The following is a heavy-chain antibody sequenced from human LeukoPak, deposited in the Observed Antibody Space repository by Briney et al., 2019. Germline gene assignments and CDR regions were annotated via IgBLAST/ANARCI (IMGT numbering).Heavy chain of an antibody. J-gene: IGHJ4*02. CDR1: GYKFNSYA. D-gene: IGHD1-1*01. V-gene: IGHV3-23*01. Sequence: VQPGASLRLSCAASGYKFNSYAMVWVRQAPGKGLEWVSGITDSGGTTYYADSVKGRFTISRDNSKSTQYLQMNSLRAEDTAVYYCAKETPWNYVDYWGQGTLVTVSS. CDR2: ITDSGGTT. CDR3: AKETPWNYVDY.